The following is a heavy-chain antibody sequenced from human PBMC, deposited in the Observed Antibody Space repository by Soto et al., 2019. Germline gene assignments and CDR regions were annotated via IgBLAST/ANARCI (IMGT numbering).Heavy chain of an antibody. Sequence: SETLSLTCAVYGGSFSGYYWSWIRQPPGRGLEWIGEVNHSGSTNYNPSLKSRVTISVDTSKNQFSLKLSSVTAADKAVYYCARAGYYDFWSALDLWGRGTLVTAPQ. CDR1: GGSFSGYY. J-gene: IGHJ2*01. D-gene: IGHD3-3*01. CDR3: ARAGYYDFWSALDL. V-gene: IGHV4-34*01. CDR2: VNHSGST.